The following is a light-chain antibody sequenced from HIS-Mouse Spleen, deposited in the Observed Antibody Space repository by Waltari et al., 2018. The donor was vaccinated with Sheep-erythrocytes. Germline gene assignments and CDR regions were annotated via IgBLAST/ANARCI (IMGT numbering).Light chain of an antibody. CDR1: SSDVGGYNF. V-gene: IGLV2-11*01. J-gene: IGLJ1*01. Sequence: QSALTQPRSVSGSPGQSVTISCTGTSSDVGGYNFVPLYQQHPVKAPKLMIYDVSKRPSGVPDRFSGSKSGNTASLTISGLQAEDEADYYCCSYAGSYNHVFATGTKVTVL. CDR3: CSYAGSYNHV. CDR2: DVS.